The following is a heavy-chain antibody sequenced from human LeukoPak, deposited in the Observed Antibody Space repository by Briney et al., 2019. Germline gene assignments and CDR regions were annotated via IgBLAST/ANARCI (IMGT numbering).Heavy chain of an antibody. D-gene: IGHD1-26*01. CDR2: ISSNGGST. J-gene: IGHJ3*02. Sequence: PGGSLRLSCAASGFTFSSYAMHWVRQAPGKGLEYVSAISSNGGSTYYANSVKGRFTISRDNSKNTLYLQMGSLGAEDMAVYYCARASGSHAGGDAFDIWGQGTMVTVSS. V-gene: IGHV3-64*01. CDR1: GFTFSSYA. CDR3: ARASGSHAGGDAFDI.